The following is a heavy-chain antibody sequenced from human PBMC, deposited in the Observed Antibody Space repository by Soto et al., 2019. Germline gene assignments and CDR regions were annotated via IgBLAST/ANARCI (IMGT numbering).Heavy chain of an antibody. D-gene: IGHD3-22*01. CDR2: IYSGGST. CDR1: GFTVSSNY. CDR3: ASLYYYDSSGFFDY. J-gene: IGHJ4*02. V-gene: IGHV3-53*01. Sequence: PGGSLRLSCAASGFTVSSNYMSWVRQAPGKGLEWVSVIYSGGSTYYADSVKGRFTISRDNSKNTLYLQMNSLRAEDTAVYHCASLYYYDSSGFFDYWGQGTLVTVSS.